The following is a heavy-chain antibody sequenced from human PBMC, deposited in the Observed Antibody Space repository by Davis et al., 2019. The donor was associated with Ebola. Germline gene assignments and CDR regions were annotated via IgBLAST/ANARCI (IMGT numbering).Heavy chain of an antibody. V-gene: IGHV1-18*01. D-gene: IGHD3-22*01. Sequence: ASVKVSCKASGGTFSSYAISWVRQATGQGLEWMGWISAYNGNTNYAQKLQGRVTMTTDTSTSTAYMELRSLRSDDTAVYYCARDSSYYYDSSGYYKWGQGTLVTVSS. J-gene: IGHJ4*02. CDR3: ARDSSYYYDSSGYYK. CDR2: ISAYNGNT. CDR1: GGTFSSYA.